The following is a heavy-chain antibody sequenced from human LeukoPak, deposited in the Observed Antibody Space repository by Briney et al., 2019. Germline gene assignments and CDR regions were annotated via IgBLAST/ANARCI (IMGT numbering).Heavy chain of an antibody. Sequence: ASVKVSCKASGYTFTSYYMHWVRQAPGQGIEWMGIINPIGDSTNYAQKFQGRVTMTRDTSTSTVYMELSSLRSEDTAVYYCASAVVVTATLDYWGQGTLVTVS. J-gene: IGHJ4*02. CDR1: GYTFTSYY. V-gene: IGHV1-46*01. D-gene: IGHD2-21*02. CDR2: INPIGDST. CDR3: ASAVVVTATLDY.